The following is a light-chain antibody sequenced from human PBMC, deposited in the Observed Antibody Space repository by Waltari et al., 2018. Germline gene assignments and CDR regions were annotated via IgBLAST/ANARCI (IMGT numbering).Light chain of an antibody. CDR3: QQTYKTPQT. CDR1: ETISKY. Sequence: DIQLTQSPSSLSTSVGDRLTITCRASETISKYLNWYHQKPGKAPQLLIYGVFTLHSGVSTRFSGSGSGTDFTLTIGSLQPEDFGTFYCQQTYKTPQTFGQGTKV. V-gene: IGKV1-39*01. CDR2: GVF. J-gene: IGKJ1*01.